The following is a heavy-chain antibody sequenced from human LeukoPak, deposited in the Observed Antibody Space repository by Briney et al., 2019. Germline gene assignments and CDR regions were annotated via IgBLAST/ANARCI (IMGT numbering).Heavy chain of an antibody. CDR1: GFTFNSHA. J-gene: IGHJ3*02. CDR2: LSGSVFT. V-gene: IGHV3-23*01. Sequence: AGGSLRLSCAASGFTFNSHAMSWVRQAPGKGLEWVSTLSGSVFTYYADSVKGRFTISRDTSKNTLFLDMNTLRVEDTAVYYCAKGSQESPRTILDAFDIWGQGTMVSVSS. D-gene: IGHD1-1*01. CDR3: AKGSQESPRTILDAFDI.